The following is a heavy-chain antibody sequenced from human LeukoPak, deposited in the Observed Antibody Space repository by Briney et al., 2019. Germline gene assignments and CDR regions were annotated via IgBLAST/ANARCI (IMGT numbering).Heavy chain of an antibody. CDR1: GGSISSSSYY. J-gene: IGHJ6*02. V-gene: IGHV4-39*01. CDR2: IYYSGNT. CDR3: ARGSASYYYYGMDV. D-gene: IGHD6-6*01. Sequence: SETLSLTCTVSGGSISSSSYYWGWIRQPPGKGLEWIGTIYYSGNTYYNPSLKSRVTISVDTSKNQFSLKLSSVTAADTAVYYCARGSASYYYYGMDVWGQGTTVTVSS.